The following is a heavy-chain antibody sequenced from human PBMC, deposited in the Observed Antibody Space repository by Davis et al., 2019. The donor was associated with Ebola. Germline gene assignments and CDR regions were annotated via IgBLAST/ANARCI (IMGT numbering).Heavy chain of an antibody. J-gene: IGHJ4*02. Sequence: ASVKVSCKASRYTFTSYAMHWVRQAPGQRLEWMGWINTGNGNTKYSQKFQGRVTITADKSTSTAYMELSSLRSEDTAVYYCARETPGYDFWSGSHDYWGQGTLVTVSS. V-gene: IGHV1-3*04. CDR1: RYTFTSYA. CDR2: INTGNGNT. D-gene: IGHD3-3*01. CDR3: ARETPGYDFWSGSHDY.